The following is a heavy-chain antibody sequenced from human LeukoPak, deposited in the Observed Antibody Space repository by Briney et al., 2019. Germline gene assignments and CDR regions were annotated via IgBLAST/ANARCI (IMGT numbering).Heavy chain of an antibody. CDR1: GVSISSAGYY. CDR2: IYYTGTT. CDR3: ARRPDTSPFDY. J-gene: IGHJ4*02. Sequence: PSETLSLTCTVSGVSISSAGYYWRWIRQHPGKGLEWIGYIYYTGTTYYNPSLKSRVTISRDTSKNQFSLRLSSVTAADTAVYYCARRPDTSPFDYWGQGTLVTVSS. V-gene: IGHV4-31*03. D-gene: IGHD2-2*02.